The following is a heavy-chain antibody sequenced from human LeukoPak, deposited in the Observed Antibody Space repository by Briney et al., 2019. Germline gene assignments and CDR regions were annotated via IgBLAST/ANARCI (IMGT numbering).Heavy chain of an antibody. V-gene: IGHV4-59*01. CDR1: GGSISSYY. D-gene: IGHD3-10*01. CDR2: IYYSGST. J-gene: IGHJ5*02. CDR3: ARGGYYGSGNDFRFDP. Sequence: PSETLSLTCTVSGGSISSYYWSWIRQPPGKGLEWIGYIYYSGSTNYKPSLKSRVTISVATSKNQFSLKLSSVTAADTAGYYCARGGYYGSGNDFRFDPWGRGTLVSLSS.